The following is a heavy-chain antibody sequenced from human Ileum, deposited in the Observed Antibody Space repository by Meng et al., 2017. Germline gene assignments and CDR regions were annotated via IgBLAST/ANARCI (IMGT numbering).Heavy chain of an antibody. D-gene: IGHD1-26*01. CDR2: AST. Sequence: QLGRLVLWPVRPSVPLSLTCTFTGGFVSRACDQWGWMRQPPGKGLEWIGYASTNYNPSLKSRVTISLDTSRNQFSLSLSSVTAADTAVYYCARDHMGSLDYWGQGILVTVSS. V-gene: IGHV4-61*01. CDR1: GGFVSRACDQ. J-gene: IGHJ4*02. CDR3: ARDHMGSLDY.